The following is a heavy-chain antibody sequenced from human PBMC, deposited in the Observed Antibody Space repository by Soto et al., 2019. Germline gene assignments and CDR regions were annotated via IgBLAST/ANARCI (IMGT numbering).Heavy chain of an antibody. D-gene: IGHD3-10*01. CDR2: INPNSGGT. V-gene: IGHV1-2*04. Sequence: AASVKVSCKASGYTFTGYYMHWVRQAPGQGLEWMGWINPNSGGTNYAQKFQGWVTMTRDTSISTAYMELSRLRSDDTAVYYCARDSGNTMVRGVDYWGQGTLVTVSS. CDR1: GYTFTGYY. CDR3: ARDSGNTMVRGVDY. J-gene: IGHJ4*02.